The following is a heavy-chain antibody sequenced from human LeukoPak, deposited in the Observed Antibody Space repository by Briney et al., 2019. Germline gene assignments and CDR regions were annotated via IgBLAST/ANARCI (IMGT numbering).Heavy chain of an antibody. Sequence: PGRSLRLSCAASGFTFSSYGMHWVRQAPGKGLEWVAVISHDGSDSHYADSVKGRFTISRDNSKNTVYLQVSSLRPEDTAVYFCAKELYFGSGSYPDYWGQGTLVRVSS. J-gene: IGHJ4*02. D-gene: IGHD3-10*01. V-gene: IGHV3-30*18. CDR3: AKELYFGSGSYPDY. CDR1: GFTFSSYG. CDR2: ISHDGSDS.